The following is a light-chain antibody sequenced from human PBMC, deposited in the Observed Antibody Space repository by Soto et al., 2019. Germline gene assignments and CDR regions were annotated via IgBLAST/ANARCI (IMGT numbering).Light chain of an antibody. Sequence: EIVMTHSPATLSVSPGERATLSCRASQSVSANLAWYQQKPGQAPRLLIYGASTRATGIPARFSGSGSGTEFTLTISSLQSGDFAVYYCQQYSNWPTFGQGTKVDIK. CDR3: QQYSNWPT. CDR2: GAS. CDR1: QSVSAN. J-gene: IGKJ1*01. V-gene: IGKV3-15*01.